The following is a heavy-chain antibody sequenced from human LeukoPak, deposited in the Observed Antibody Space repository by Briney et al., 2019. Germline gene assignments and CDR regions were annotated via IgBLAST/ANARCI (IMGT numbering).Heavy chain of an antibody. V-gene: IGHV4-39*01. CDR1: GASISRSSYY. Sequence: SETLSLTCTVSGASISRSSYYWGWIRQPPGKGLEWIGSIYYSGSTYYNPSLKSRVTISVDTSKNQFSLKLSSVTAADTAVYYCAKRYYYDTSGYYPDWGQGTLVTVSS. D-gene: IGHD3-22*01. J-gene: IGHJ4*02. CDR3: AKRYYYDTSGYYPD. CDR2: IYYSGST.